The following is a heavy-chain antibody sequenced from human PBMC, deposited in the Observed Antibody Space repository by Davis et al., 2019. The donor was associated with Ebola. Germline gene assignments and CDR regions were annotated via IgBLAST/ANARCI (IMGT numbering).Heavy chain of an antibody. J-gene: IGHJ6*03. V-gene: IGHV1-2*02. CDR3: ARDPTLRGYYYYYMDV. Sequence: ASVKVSCKASGYTFTGYYMHWVRQAPGQGLEWMGWINPNSGGTNYAQKFQGRATMTRDTSISTAYMELSRLRSDDTAVYYCARDPTLRGYYYYYMDVWGKGTTVTVSS. CDR1: GYTFTGYY. CDR2: INPNSGGT. D-gene: IGHD2-15*01.